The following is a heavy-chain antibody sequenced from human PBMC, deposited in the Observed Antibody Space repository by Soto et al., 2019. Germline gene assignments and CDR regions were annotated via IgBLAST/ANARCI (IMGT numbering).Heavy chain of an antibody. Sequence: QVQLVESGGGVVQPGRSLRLSCAASGFTFSSYGMHWVRQAPGKGLEWVAVISYDGSNKYYADSVKGRFTISRDNSKNTLYLQMNSLRAEDTAVYYCAKGEIRWQMATIQFDYWGQGTLVTVSS. D-gene: IGHD5-12*01. J-gene: IGHJ4*02. CDR1: GFTFSSYG. V-gene: IGHV3-30*18. CDR3: AKGEIRWQMATIQFDY. CDR2: ISYDGSNK.